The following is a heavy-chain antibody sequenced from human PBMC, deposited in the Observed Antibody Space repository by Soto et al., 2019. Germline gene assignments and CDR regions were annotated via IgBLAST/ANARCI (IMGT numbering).Heavy chain of an antibody. V-gene: IGHV4-34*01. CDR3: ARGGDTTVTTWNY. CDR2: INHSGST. D-gene: IGHD4-17*01. CDR1: GGSFSGYY. J-gene: IGHJ4*02. Sequence: QVQLQQWGAGLLKPSETLSLTCAVYGGSFSGYYWSWIRQPPGKGLEWIGEINHSGSTNYNPSLKSRVTISVDTSKNQFSLKLSSVTDADTAVYYCARGGDTTVTTWNYWGQGTLVTVSS.